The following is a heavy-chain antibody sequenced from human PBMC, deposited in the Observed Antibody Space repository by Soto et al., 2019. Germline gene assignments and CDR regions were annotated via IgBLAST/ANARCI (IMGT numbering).Heavy chain of an antibody. Sequence: EVQLVESGGGLVQPGGSLRLSCAASGFTFSSYWMSWVRQAPGKGLEWVANIKQDGSEKYYVDSVKGRFTISRDNAKNSLYRQMNGLRAEITAVYYCARVTYYDILSGYYFDYWGQGTLVTVSS. D-gene: IGHD3-9*01. CDR2: IKQDGSEK. CDR3: ARVTYYDILSGYYFDY. CDR1: GFTFSSYW. V-gene: IGHV3-7*01. J-gene: IGHJ4*02.